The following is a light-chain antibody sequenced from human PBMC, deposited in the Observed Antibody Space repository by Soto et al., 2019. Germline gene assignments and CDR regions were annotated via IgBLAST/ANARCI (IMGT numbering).Light chain of an antibody. CDR1: QSISSY. V-gene: IGKV1-39*01. J-gene: IGKJ4*01. CDR3: QRSSSTPLT. Sequence: DIQMTQSPSSLSASVGDRVTITCRASQSISSYLHWYQQKPGKAPKLLIYAASSLQSGVPSRFSGSGSGTDFTLSISSLQPEDFATYYCQRSSSTPLTFGGGTKVEIK. CDR2: AAS.